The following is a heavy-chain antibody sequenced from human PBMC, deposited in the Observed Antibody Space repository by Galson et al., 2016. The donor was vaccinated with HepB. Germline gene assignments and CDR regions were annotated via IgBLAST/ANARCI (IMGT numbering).Heavy chain of an antibody. CDR2: INGANGNT. CDR1: GYTFTSYA. CDR3: ARDLLSSIANHAGGV. D-gene: IGHD6-6*01. Sequence: SVKVSCKASGYTFTSYAIHWVRQAPGERLEWMGRINGANGNTNYSRKFQGRVTITRDTSASPAYMDLSSLRSEDTAVYYCARDLLSSIANHAGGVWGQGTTVTVSS. V-gene: IGHV1-3*01. J-gene: IGHJ6*02.